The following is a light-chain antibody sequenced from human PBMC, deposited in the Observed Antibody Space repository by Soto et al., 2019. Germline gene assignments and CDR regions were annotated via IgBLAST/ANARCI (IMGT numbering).Light chain of an antibody. CDR2: EVN. CDR3: CSYVGSYTYV. Sequence: QSVLTQPPSVSGSPGQSVTISCTGTSSDFNNYDRVSWYQRPPGTGPKLIIFEVNKRPSGVPDRFSGSKSGNTASLTISGLQVEDEADYYCCSYVGSYTYVFAAGTKVTVL. CDR1: SSDFNNYDR. V-gene: IGLV2-18*02. J-gene: IGLJ1*01.